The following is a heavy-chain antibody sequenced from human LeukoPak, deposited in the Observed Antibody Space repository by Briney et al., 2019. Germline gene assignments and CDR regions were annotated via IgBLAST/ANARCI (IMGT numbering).Heavy chain of an antibody. D-gene: IGHD3-22*01. J-gene: IGHJ1*01. V-gene: IGHV3-30*03. CDR1: GFTFSSYG. CDR3: ARGNYDSSGYYYVLPFQH. Sequence: GRSLRLSCAASGFTFSSYGMHWVRQAPGKELEWVAVISYDGSNKYYADSVKGRFTISRDNSKNTLYLQMNSLRAEDTAVYYCARGNYDSSGYYYVLPFQHWGQGTLVTVSS. CDR2: ISYDGSNK.